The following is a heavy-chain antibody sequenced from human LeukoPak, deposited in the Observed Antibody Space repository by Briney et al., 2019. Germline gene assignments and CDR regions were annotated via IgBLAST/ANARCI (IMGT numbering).Heavy chain of an antibody. D-gene: IGHD3-3*01. Sequence: ASVKVSCKASGYTFTGYYMHWVRQAPGQGLEWMGWINPNSGGTNYAQKFQGRVTMTRDTSISTAYMELSRLRSDDTAVYYCARANDFWSGLGRGAFDIWGQGTMVTVSS. CDR3: ARANDFWSGLGRGAFDI. J-gene: IGHJ3*02. CDR2: INPNSGGT. V-gene: IGHV1-2*02. CDR1: GYTFTGYY.